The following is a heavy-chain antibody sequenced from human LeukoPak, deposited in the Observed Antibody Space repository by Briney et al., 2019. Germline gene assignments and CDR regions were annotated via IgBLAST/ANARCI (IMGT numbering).Heavy chain of an antibody. J-gene: IGHJ4*02. CDR3: AKDGGPGVVITNYPAY. D-gene: IGHD3-3*01. V-gene: IGHV3-23*01. CDR2: ISGSGGST. Sequence: PGGSLRLSCAASGFTFSSYAMSWVRQAPGKGLEWVSAISGSGGSTYYADSVKGRFTISRDNSKNTLYLQMNSLRAEDTAVYYCAKDGGPGVVITNYPAYWGQGTLVTVSS. CDR1: GFTFSSYA.